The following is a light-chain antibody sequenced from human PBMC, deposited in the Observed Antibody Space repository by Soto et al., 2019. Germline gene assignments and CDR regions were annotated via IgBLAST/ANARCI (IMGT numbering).Light chain of an antibody. CDR2: GAS. V-gene: IGKV3-20*01. CDR1: QSVSSSY. Sequence: EIVLTQSPGTLSLSPGERATLSCRASQSVSSSYLAWYQQKLGQAPRLLIYGASSRATDIPDRFSGSGSGTDFTLTISRLEPEDFAVYYCQQYCSSPRTFGQGTKV. J-gene: IGKJ1*01. CDR3: QQYCSSPRT.